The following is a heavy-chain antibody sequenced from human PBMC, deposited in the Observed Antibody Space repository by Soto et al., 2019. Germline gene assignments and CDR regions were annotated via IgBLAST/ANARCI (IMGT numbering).Heavy chain of an antibody. CDR3: AKNELRSYYYGMDV. V-gene: IGHV6-1*01. J-gene: IGHJ6*02. Sequence: SQTLSLTCAISVDSVSSNSAAWNWIRQSPSRGLEWLGRTYYRSKWYNDYAVSVKSRITINPDTSKNQFSLQLNSVTPEDTAVYYCAKNELRSYYYGMDVWGQGTTVTVSS. D-gene: IGHD1-7*01. CDR1: VDSVSSNSAA. CDR2: TYYRSKWYN.